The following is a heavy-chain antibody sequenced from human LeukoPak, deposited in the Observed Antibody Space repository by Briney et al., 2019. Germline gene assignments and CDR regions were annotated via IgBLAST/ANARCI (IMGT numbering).Heavy chain of an antibody. CDR1: GGSFSDYH. CDR3: ARPTYYHFDY. J-gene: IGHJ4*02. CDR2: INHSGST. Sequence: PSETLSLTCAVFGGSFSDYHWSWIRQPPGKGLEWIGEINHSGSTKYKPSLKSRVSISVDTSKNQFSLKMTSVTAADTAVFYCARPTYYHFDYWGQGTLVPVSS. V-gene: IGHV4-34*01. D-gene: IGHD2-21*01.